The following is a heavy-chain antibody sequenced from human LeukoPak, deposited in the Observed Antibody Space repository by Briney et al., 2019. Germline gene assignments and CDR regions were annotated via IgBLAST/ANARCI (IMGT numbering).Heavy chain of an antibody. CDR1: GGSISSYY. V-gene: IGHV4-4*07. CDR3: ARGRQGMATTFDY. Sequence: SETLSLTSTVSGGSISSYYWNWIRQPAGKGVERIGRIHTNGTTSSNPSLKSRVTMSEDTSKNQISLNLRSVTAADTAVYYCARGRQGMATTFDYWGQGTLVTVSS. D-gene: IGHD5-24*01. J-gene: IGHJ4*02. CDR2: IHTNGTT.